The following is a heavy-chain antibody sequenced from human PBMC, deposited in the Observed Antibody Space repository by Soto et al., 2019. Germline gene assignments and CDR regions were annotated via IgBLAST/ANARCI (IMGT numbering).Heavy chain of an antibody. CDR2: INHSGST. Sequence: QVQLQQWGAGLLKPSETLSLTCAVYGGSFGGYYWSWIRQPPGKGLEWIGEINHSGSTNYNPSLKSRVTISVDTSKNQFSLKLSSVTAADTAVYYCARRLAIAAAGTLDYWGQGTLVTVSS. D-gene: IGHD6-13*01. J-gene: IGHJ4*02. V-gene: IGHV4-34*01. CDR1: GGSFGGYY. CDR3: ARRLAIAAAGTLDY.